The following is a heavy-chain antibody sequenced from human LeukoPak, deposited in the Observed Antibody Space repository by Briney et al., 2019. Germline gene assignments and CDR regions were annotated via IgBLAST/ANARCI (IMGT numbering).Heavy chain of an antibody. D-gene: IGHD2-2*01. V-gene: IGHV3-23*01. CDR3: ASPGRLGYCSSTSCPYQH. CDR1: GGSIRSYY. Sequence: ETLSLTCTVSGGSIRSYYWSWIRQPPGKGLEWVSAISGSGGSTYYADSVKGRFTISRDNSKNTLYLQMNSLRAEDTAVYYCASPGRLGYCSSTSCPYQHWGQGTLVTVSS. CDR2: ISGSGGST. J-gene: IGHJ1*01.